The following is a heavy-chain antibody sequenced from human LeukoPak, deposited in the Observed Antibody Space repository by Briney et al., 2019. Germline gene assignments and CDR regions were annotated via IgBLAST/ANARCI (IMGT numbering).Heavy chain of an antibody. CDR1: GYTLTELS. CDR2: FDPEDGET. V-gene: IGHV1-24*01. D-gene: IGHD5/OR15-5a*01. J-gene: IGHJ4*02. CDR3: ARVGDIVSNGPSDFDY. Sequence: GASVKVSCKVSGYTLTELSMHWVRQAPGKGLEWMGGFDPEDGETIYAQKFQGRVTMTEDTSTDTAYMELSSLSSEDTAVYYCARVGDIVSNGPSDFDYWGQGTLVTVSS.